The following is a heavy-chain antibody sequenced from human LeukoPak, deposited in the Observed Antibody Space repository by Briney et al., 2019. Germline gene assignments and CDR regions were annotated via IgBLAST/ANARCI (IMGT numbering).Heavy chain of an antibody. V-gene: IGHV4-38-2*02. CDR1: GYSISSGYY. J-gene: IGHJ4*02. D-gene: IGHD1-7*01. CDR2: IYHSGST. CDR3: ARDVRLNWNYYLDY. Sequence: SETLSLTCAVSGYSISSGYYWGWIRPPPGKGLEWIGSIYHSGSTYYNPSLKSRVTISVDTSKNQFSLKLSSVTAADTAVYYCARDVRLNWNYYLDYWGQGTLVTVSS.